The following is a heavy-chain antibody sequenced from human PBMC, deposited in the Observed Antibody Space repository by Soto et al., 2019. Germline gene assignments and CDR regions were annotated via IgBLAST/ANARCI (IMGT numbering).Heavy chain of an antibody. V-gene: IGHV4-30-4*01. CDR2: IYYSGST. CDR3: ARVQGTTVTKYYGMDV. CDR1: GGSISSGDYY. Sequence: TSETLSLTCTVSGGSISSGDYYWSWIRQPPGKGLEWIGYIYYSGSTYYNPSLKSRVTISVDTSKNQFSLKLSSVTAADTAVYYCARVQGTTVTKYYGMDVWGQGTTVTVSS. J-gene: IGHJ6*02. D-gene: IGHD4-4*01.